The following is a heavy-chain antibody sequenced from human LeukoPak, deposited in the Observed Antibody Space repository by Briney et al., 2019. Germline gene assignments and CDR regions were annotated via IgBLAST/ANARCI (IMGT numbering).Heavy chain of an antibody. CDR1: GYTFTSYY. Sequence: ASVKVSCKASGYTFTSYYMHWVRQAPGQGLEWMGIINPSGGSTSYAQEFQGRVTITRDTSASTAYMELSSLRSEDMAVYYCARDLLPYYYDSSGYSPFDYWGQGTLVTVSS. CDR2: INPSGGST. D-gene: IGHD3-22*01. J-gene: IGHJ4*02. V-gene: IGHV1-46*01. CDR3: ARDLLPYYYDSSGYSPFDY.